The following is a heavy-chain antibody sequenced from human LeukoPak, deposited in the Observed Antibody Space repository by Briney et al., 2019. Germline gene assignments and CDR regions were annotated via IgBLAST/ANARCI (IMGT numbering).Heavy chain of an antibody. CDR1: GFTFGNYA. J-gene: IGHJ5*02. V-gene: IGHV3-49*03. Sequence: GGSLRLSCTASGFTFGNYAMSWFRQAPGKGLEWVSFIRSKAYGGTTEYAASVKGRFTISRDDSKSIAYLQMNSLKTEGTAVYYCTRQYCSSASCYINWFDPWGQGTLVTVSS. CDR2: IRSKAYGGTT. D-gene: IGHD2-2*02. CDR3: TRQYCSSASCYINWFDP.